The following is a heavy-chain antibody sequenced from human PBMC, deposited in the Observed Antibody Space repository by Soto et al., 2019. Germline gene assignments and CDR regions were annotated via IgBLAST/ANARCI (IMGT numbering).Heavy chain of an antibody. J-gene: IGHJ4*02. Sequence: ASVKVSCKASGYTFNYQHLHWVRQAPGQGLEWMGIINPNGGGTRYAQKFQGRVTMTRDTSTSTVFMELDSLTSDDTAVNFCAREAYSTSWYYFDFWGQGTLVTVSS. CDR2: INPNGGGT. D-gene: IGHD6-13*01. CDR1: GYTFNYQH. CDR3: AREAYSTSWYYFDF. V-gene: IGHV1-46*02.